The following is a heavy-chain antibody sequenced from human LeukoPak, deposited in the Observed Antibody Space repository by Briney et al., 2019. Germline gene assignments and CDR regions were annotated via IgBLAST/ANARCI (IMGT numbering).Heavy chain of an antibody. CDR2: IYHSGST. J-gene: IGHJ2*01. D-gene: IGHD2-15*01. CDR1: GGSISSGGYS. V-gene: IGHV4-30-2*01. CDR3: ARGRRYCSGGSCYLRYFDL. Sequence: SETLSLTCAVSGGSISSGGYSWSWIRQPPGKGLEWIGYIYHSGSTNYNPSLKSRVTISVDTSKNQFSLKLSSVTAADTAVYYCARGRRYCSGGSCYLRYFDLWGRGTLVTVSS.